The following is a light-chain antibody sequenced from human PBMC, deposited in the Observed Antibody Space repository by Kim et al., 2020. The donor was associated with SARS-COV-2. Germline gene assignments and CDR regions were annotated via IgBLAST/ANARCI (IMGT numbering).Light chain of an antibody. J-gene: IGLJ2*01. CDR2: QDS. Sequence: GSPGQTASITCSGDKLGDKYACWYQQKPGQSPVLVIYQDSKRPSGIPERFSGSNSGNTATLTISGTQAMDEADYYCQAWDSSTGVFGGGTKLTVL. V-gene: IGLV3-1*01. CDR1: KLGDKY. CDR3: QAWDSSTGV.